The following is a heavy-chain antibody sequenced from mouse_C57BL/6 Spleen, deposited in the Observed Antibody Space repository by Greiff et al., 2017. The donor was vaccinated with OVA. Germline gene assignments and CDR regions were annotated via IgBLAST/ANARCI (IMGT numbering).Heavy chain of an antibody. CDR2: ISDGGSYT. D-gene: IGHD1-1*01. J-gene: IGHJ1*03. CDR3: ARAVTTVVATGYFDV. Sequence: EVHLVESGGGLVKPGGSLKLSCAASGFTFSSYAMSWVRQTPEKRLEWVATISDGGSYTYYPDNVKGRFTISRDNAKNNLYLQMSHLKSEDTAMYYCARAVTTVVATGYFDVWGTGTTVTVSS. CDR1: GFTFSSYA. V-gene: IGHV5-4*01.